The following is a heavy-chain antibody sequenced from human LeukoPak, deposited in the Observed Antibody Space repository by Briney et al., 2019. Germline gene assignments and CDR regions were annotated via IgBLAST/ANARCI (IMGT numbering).Heavy chain of an antibody. CDR1: GFTVNTNY. CDR3: AAVASTDDAFDI. D-gene: IGHD6-19*01. V-gene: IGHV3-66*02. J-gene: IGHJ3*02. Sequence: PGGSLRLSCAASGFTVNTNYMSWVRQAPGKGLEWVSVVYSGDSTYYADSVKGRFTISRDNSKNTLYLQMNSLRPEDTAVYYCAAVASTDDAFDIWGQGTMVTVS. CDR2: VYSGDST.